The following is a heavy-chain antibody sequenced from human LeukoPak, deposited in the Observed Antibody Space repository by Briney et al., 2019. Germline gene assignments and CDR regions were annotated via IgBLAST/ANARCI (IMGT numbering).Heavy chain of an antibody. CDR2: IYGGDSET. Sequence: GESLKISCKGSGYRYSDYWIGWVRQMPGKGLEWMGIIYGGDSETRYSPSLQGQVTISADKSINTAYLQWSSLKAPDTAMYYCARTTTYSSGWYGAYWGQGTLVTVSS. CDR3: ARTTTYSSGWYGAY. CDR1: GYRYSDYW. J-gene: IGHJ4*02. V-gene: IGHV5-51*01. D-gene: IGHD6-19*01.